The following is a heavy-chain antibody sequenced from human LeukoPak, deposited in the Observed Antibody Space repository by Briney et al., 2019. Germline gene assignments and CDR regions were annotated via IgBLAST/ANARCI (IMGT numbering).Heavy chain of an antibody. Sequence: GGSLRLSCAASGFTFSRSGMHWVRQAPGKGLEWAAFISDDGRRKYYADSVKGRFTISRDDPKNTVYLQMNSLRSEDTAMYYCGKDLTGGWSLDYWGQGTLVTVSS. CDR2: ISDDGRRK. CDR3: GKDLTGGWSLDY. V-gene: IGHV3-30*18. D-gene: IGHD6-19*01. CDR1: GFTFSRSG. J-gene: IGHJ4*02.